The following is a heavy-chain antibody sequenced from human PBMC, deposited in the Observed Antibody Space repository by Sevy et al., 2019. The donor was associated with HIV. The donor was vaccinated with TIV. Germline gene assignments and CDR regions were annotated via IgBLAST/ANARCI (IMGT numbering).Heavy chain of an antibody. CDR3: AGPGIAAGAHAFDI. Sequence: GGSLRLSCAASGFTFSDYYMSWIRQAPGKGLEWVSYISSSGSTIYYADSVKGRFTISRDNAKNSLFLQMNSLRAEDTAGYYCAGPGIAAGAHAFDIWGQGTMVTVSS. V-gene: IGHV3-11*01. CDR2: ISSSGSTI. CDR1: GFTFSDYY. J-gene: IGHJ3*02. D-gene: IGHD6-13*01.